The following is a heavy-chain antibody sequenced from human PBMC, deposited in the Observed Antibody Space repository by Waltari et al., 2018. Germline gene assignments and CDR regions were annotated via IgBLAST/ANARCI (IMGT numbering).Heavy chain of an antibody. CDR3: ARSSSWYPFDY. CDR1: GFTFSRYS. D-gene: IGHD6-13*01. J-gene: IGHJ4*02. Sequence: EVQLVESGGGLVKHGGSLRLSCAASGFTFSRYSMTWVRQAPGKGLEWVSSISSSSSYIYYADSVKGRFTISRDNAKNSLYLQMNSLRAEDTAVYYCARSSSWYPFDYWGQGTLVTVSS. V-gene: IGHV3-21*01. CDR2: ISSSSSYI.